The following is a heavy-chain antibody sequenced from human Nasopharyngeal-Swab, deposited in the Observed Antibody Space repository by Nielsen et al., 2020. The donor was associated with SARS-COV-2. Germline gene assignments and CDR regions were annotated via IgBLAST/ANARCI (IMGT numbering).Heavy chain of an antibody. CDR2: INHSGST. V-gene: IGHV4-34*01. J-gene: IGHJ5*02. CDR1: GGSFSGYY. D-gene: IGHD3-3*01. Sequence: SETLSLTCAVYGGSFSGYYWSWIRQPPGKGLEWIGEINHSGSTNYNPSLKSRVTISVDTSKNQFSLKLSPVTAADTAVYYCARSLRITIFGVVIISRWFDPWGQGTLVTVSS. CDR3: ARSLRITIFGVVIISRWFDP.